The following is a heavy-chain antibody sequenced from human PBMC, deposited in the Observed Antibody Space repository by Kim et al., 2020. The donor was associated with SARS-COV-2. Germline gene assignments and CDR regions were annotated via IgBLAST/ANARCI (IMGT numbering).Heavy chain of an antibody. Sequence: ASVKVSCKASGYTFTSYYMHWVRQAPGQGLEWMGIINPSGGSTSYAQKFQGRVTMTRDTSTSTVYMELSSLRSEDTAVYYCARSWGPYSSSSRDFDYWGQGTLLTVSS. D-gene: IGHD6-6*01. J-gene: IGHJ4*02. CDR2: INPSGGST. CDR1: GYTFTSYY. V-gene: IGHV1-46*01. CDR3: ARSWGPYSSSSRDFDY.